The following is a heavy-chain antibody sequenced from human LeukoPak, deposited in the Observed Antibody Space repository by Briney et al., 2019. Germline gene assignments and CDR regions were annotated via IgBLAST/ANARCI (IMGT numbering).Heavy chain of an antibody. Sequence: GGSLRLSCAASGLTFSDYWMSWVRQAPGKGLEWVANVKKDGSENFYVDSVKGRFTIPRDNAKNSLYLQMNSLRVDDTAVYYCRVGHYSDLWGQGTLVTVSS. D-gene: IGHD4-11*01. CDR3: RVGHYSDL. V-gene: IGHV3-7*01. CDR1: GLTFSDYW. CDR2: VKKDGSEN. J-gene: IGHJ5*02.